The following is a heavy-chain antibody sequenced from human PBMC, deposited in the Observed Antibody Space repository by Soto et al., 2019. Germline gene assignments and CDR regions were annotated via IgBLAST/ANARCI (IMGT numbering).Heavy chain of an antibody. Sequence: PSETLSLTCAVYGGFLSDSYWTWIRQPPGKGLEWIGEINHVGGTNYNPSLKSRVTMSVDTSQNQFSLRLISVTAADTAMYFCVRIRYQLPSSVLWLDPWGQGTQVTVSS. CDR2: INHVGGT. D-gene: IGHD3-16*01. V-gene: IGHV4-34*01. CDR1: GGFLSDSY. CDR3: VRIRYQLPSSVLWLDP. J-gene: IGHJ5*02.